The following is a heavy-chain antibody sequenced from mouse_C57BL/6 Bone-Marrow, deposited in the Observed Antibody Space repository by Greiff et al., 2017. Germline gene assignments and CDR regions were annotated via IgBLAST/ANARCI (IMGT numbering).Heavy chain of an antibody. CDR1: GFTFSSYG. V-gene: IGHV5-6*01. J-gene: IGHJ4*01. CDR2: ISSGGSYT. CDR3: ARHGNYVPYYAMDY. Sequence: EVQGVESGGDLVKPGGSLKLSCAASGFTFSSYGMSWVRQTPDKRLAWVATISSGGSYTYYPDSVKGRFTISRDNAKNTLYLQMSSLKSEDTAMYYCARHGNYVPYYAMDYWGQGTSVTVSS. D-gene: IGHD1-1*01.